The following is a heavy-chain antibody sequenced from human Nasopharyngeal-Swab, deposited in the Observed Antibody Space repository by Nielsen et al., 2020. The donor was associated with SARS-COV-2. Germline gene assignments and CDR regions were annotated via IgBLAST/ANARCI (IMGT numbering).Heavy chain of an antibody. CDR2: ISSNGGST. V-gene: IGHV3-64*01. D-gene: IGHD4-11*01. CDR1: GFTFSSYA. CDR3: ARTRRATVTTGAFDI. J-gene: IGHJ3*02. Sequence: GESLKISCAASGFTFSSYAIHWVRQDPGKGLEYVSAISSNGGSTYYANSVKGRFTISRDNSKNTLYLQMGSLRAEDMAVYYCARTRRATVTTGAFDIWGQGTMVTVSS.